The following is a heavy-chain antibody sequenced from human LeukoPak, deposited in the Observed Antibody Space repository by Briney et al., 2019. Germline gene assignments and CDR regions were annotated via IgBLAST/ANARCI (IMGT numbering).Heavy chain of an antibody. CDR2: ISSSSSYI. Sequence: GGSLRLSCAASGFTFSSYSMNWVRQAPGKGLEWVSSISSSSSYINYADSVKGRFTISRDNAKNSLYLQMNSLRAEDTAVYYCARDEGVGEFLYYFDYWGQGTLVTVSS. CDR3: ARDEGVGEFLYYFDY. CDR1: GFTFSSYS. D-gene: IGHD3-10*01. V-gene: IGHV3-21*01. J-gene: IGHJ4*02.